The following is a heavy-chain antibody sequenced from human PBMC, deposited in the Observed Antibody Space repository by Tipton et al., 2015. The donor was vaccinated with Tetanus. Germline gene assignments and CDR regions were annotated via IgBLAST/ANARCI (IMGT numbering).Heavy chain of an antibody. CDR1: GYTFTTYG. J-gene: IGHJ5*02. CDR3: ARDRGPAPIDRGPAESFWFDP. CDR2: ISAYTGNT. Sequence: QSGPEVKKPGASVKVSCKASGYTFTTYGISWVRQAPGQGLEWMGWISAYTGNTNYAQKFQGRVTMTRDTSTSTTYMELTSLTSEDTGVFYCARDRGPAPIDRGPAESFWFDPWGQGTLVTVSS. V-gene: IGHV1-18*01. D-gene: IGHD3-10*01.